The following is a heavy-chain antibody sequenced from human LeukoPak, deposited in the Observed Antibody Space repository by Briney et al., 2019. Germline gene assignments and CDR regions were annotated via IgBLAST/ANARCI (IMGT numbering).Heavy chain of an antibody. Sequence: GGSLRLSCAGSGFTFRNYWMHWVRQAPGKGLVWVSRINSDEISTNYADSVQGRFTISRDNAKNTVYLQMNSLRVEDTAVYYCERASPTPDGRAFVIWGKGKMVTVFS. D-gene: IGHD1-14*01. CDR3: ERASPTPDGRAFVI. CDR2: INSDEIST. J-gene: IGHJ3*02. CDR1: GFTFRNYW. V-gene: IGHV3-74*01.